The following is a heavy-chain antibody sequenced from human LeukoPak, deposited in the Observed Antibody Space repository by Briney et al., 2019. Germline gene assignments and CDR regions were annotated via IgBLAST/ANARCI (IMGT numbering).Heavy chain of an antibody. V-gene: IGHV3-48*03. CDR1: GFTFNNYQ. CDR3: ARGEYYFDY. CDR2: ISSSGRTI. J-gene: IGHJ4*02. Sequence: QTGGSLRLSCAASGFTFNNYQMNWVRQAPGKGLECISYISSSGRTIYYADSLKGRFTVSRDNAKNSLYLRMNNLRAEDTAVYYCARGEYYFDYWGQGTLVTVSS.